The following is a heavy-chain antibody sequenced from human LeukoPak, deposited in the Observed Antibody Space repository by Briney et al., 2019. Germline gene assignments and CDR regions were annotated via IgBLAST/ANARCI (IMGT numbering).Heavy chain of an antibody. CDR1: GFTFSSYG. D-gene: IGHD6-13*01. J-gene: IGHJ1*01. Sequence: GGSLRLSCAASGFTFSSYGMHWVRQAPGKGLEWVAVISYDGSNKYYADSVKGRFTISRDNSKNTLYLQMNSLRAEDTAVYYCARDYGIAAAGTSEYFQHWGQGTLVTVSS. CDR3: ARDYGIAAAGTSEYFQH. V-gene: IGHV3-30*03. CDR2: ISYDGSNK.